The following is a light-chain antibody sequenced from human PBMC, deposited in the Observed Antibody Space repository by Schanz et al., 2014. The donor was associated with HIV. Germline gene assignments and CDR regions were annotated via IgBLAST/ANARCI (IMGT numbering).Light chain of an antibody. CDR3: LLSFTRSRPGV. V-gene: IGLV7-46*01. J-gene: IGLJ3*02. CDR2: NTN. CDR1: TGSVTSGHF. Sequence: QAVVTQEPSLTVSQGGAVTLTCGFTTGSVTSGHFPFWLQQRPGQAPRALIFNTNKKHSWTPARFSGSLLGGKAALTLSGAQPEDEAEYYCLLSFTRSRPGVFGGGTKVTVL.